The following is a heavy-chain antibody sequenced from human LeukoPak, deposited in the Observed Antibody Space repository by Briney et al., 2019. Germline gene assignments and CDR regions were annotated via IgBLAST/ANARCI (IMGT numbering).Heavy chain of an antibody. CDR3: ARVMVRGVIFDY. D-gene: IGHD3-10*01. CDR2: IYYSGST. J-gene: IGHJ4*02. V-gene: IGHV4-31*03. CDR1: GGSISSGGYY. Sequence: PSETLSLTCTVSGGSISSGGYYWSWIRQHPGKGLEWIGYIYYSGSTYYNPSLKSRVTISVDRSKNQFSLKLSSVTAADTAVYYCARVMVRGVIFDYWGQGTLVTVSS.